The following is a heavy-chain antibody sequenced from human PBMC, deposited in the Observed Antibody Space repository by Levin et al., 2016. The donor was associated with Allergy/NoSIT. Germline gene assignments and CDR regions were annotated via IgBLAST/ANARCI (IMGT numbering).Heavy chain of an antibody. D-gene: IGHD2-8*01. CDR3: TRADDTIGLNWFDP. CDR2: IELDGSRT. J-gene: IGHJ5*02. V-gene: IGHV3-74*01. CDR1: GFTFNKYW. Sequence: GGSLRLSCAASGFTFNKYWLHWVRQVPGKGLVWVSRIELDGSRTNYADSVKGRFTISRDNAKNTVYLQMNSLRGEDTAVYYCTRADDTIGLNWFDPWGQGTLVTVSS.